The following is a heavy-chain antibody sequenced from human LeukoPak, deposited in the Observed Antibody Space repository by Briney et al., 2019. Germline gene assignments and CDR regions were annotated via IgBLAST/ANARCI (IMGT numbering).Heavy chain of an antibody. Sequence: SGPALVKPTQTLTLTCTFSGFSLSTSGMCVSWIRQPPGKALEWLARIDWDDDKYYSTSLKTRLTISKDTSKNQVVLTMTNMDPVDTATYYCARIRTARYYDGSGYYTHDAFDIWGQGTMVTVSS. CDR3: ARIRTARYYDGSGYYTHDAFDI. CDR2: IDWDDDK. V-gene: IGHV2-70*11. J-gene: IGHJ3*02. CDR1: GFSLSTSGMC. D-gene: IGHD3-22*01.